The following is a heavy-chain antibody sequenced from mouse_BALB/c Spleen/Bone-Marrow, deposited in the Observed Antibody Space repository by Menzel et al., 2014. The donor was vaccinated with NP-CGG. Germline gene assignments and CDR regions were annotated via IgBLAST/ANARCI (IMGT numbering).Heavy chain of an antibody. CDR2: INPYNGDT. V-gene: IGHV1-20*02. J-gene: IGHJ4*01. CDR3: ARGGLLRAMDY. D-gene: IGHD2-3*01. Sequence: EVKLMESGPELVKPGASVKISCKASGYSFTRYFMNWVMQSHGKSLEWIGRINPYNGDTFYNQKFKGKATLTVDKSSSTAHMELRSLASEDSAAYYCARGGLLRAMDYWGQGTSVTVSS. CDR1: GYSFTRYF.